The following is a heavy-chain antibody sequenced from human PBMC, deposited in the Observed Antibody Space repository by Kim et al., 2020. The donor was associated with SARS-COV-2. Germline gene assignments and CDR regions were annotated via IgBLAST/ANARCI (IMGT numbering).Heavy chain of an antibody. D-gene: IGHD2-2*01. J-gene: IGHJ6*03. CDR1: GYTFTSYA. CDR3: ARAVVVPAANYFGVVILSYYCMDV. CDR2: INTNTGNP. Sequence: ASVKVSCKASGYTFTSYAMNWVRQAPGQGLEWMGWINTNTGNPTYAQGFTGRFVFSLDTSVSTAYLQISSLKAEDTAVYYCARAVVVPAANYFGVVILSYYCMDVWGKGTTVTVSS. V-gene: IGHV7-4-1*02.